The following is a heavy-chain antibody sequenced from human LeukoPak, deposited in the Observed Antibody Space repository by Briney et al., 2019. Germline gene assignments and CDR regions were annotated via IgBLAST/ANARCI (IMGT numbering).Heavy chain of an antibody. V-gene: IGHV4-39*07. J-gene: IGHJ4*02. Sequence: PSETLSLTCTVSGGSISSGGYYWSWIRQHPGTGLEWIGSIYYSGNTYYNQSLKSRVNISVDTSKNEFSLQLSSVTATDTAVYYCARDTEYWGYWGQGDLVPVSS. D-gene: IGHD2-8*02. CDR3: ARDTEYWGY. CDR2: IYYSGNT. CDR1: GGSISSGGYY.